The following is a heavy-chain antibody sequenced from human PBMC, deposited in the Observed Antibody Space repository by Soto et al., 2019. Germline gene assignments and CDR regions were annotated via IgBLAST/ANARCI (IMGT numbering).Heavy chain of an antibody. J-gene: IGHJ4*02. V-gene: IGHV4-39*01. CDR3: ARQARYCSGGSCYSGEDD. Sequence: LQLQESGPGLVKPSETLSLTCTVSGGAISSSSYFWGWMRQPPGKGLEWIGSIFYSGRPYHNPSLQSRVTISVDTSKNQFYLKLSSVTAADTAVYSCARQARYCSGGSCYSGEDDWGQGTLVTVSS. D-gene: IGHD2-15*01. CDR1: GGAISSSSYF. CDR2: IFYSGRP.